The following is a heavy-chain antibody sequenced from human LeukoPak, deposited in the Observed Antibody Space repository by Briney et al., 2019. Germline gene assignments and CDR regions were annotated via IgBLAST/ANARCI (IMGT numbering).Heavy chain of an antibody. V-gene: IGHV3-9*01. D-gene: IGHD3-22*01. CDR1: GFTFSSYA. J-gene: IGHJ4*02. CDR3: AKVGGYDSSGYIDY. Sequence: GGSLRLSCAASGFTFSSYAMSWVRQAPGKGLEWVSGISWNSGSIGYADSVKGRFTISRDNAKNSLYLQMNSLRAEDTALYYCAKVGGYDSSGYIDYWGQGTLVTVSS. CDR2: ISWNSGSI.